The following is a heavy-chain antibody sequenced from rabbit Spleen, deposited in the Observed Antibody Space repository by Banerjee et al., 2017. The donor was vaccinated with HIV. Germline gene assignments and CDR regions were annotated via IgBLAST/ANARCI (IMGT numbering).Heavy chain of an antibody. CDR1: GFIFSSYS. CDR2: IYPGSGS. V-gene: IGHV1S7*01. J-gene: IGHJ4*01. CDR3: VGDGVAVVVIRYFNL. D-gene: IGHD8-1*01. Sequence: QLEESGGGLVPAGRSLKLSYKASGFIFSSYSMSWVHQAAGKVPEWIAYIYPGSGSRADSQSPATTPRHTVAQQMNHFTEDDTAAYYCVGDGVAVVVIRYFNLWGPGTLVTVS.